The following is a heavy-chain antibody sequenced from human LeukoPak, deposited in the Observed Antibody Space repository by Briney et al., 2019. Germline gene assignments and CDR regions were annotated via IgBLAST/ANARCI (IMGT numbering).Heavy chain of an antibody. D-gene: IGHD3-3*01. Sequence: GASVKVSCKASGYTFTGYYIHWVRQAPGQGLEWMGWVNTNTGNPTYAQGFTGRFVFSLDTSVSTAYLQISSLKAEDTAVYYCAREVLGGFGVVMCDYWGQGTLVTVSS. V-gene: IGHV7-4-1*02. CDR3: AREVLGGFGVVMCDY. J-gene: IGHJ4*02. CDR2: VNTNTGNP. CDR1: GYTFTGYY.